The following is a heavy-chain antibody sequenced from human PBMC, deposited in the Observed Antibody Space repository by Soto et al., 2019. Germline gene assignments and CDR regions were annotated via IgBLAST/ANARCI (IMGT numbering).Heavy chain of an antibody. D-gene: IGHD3-16*02. J-gene: IGHJ4*02. CDR1: ESTLSSYA. CDR3: ARGPVWGSSRYCSDY. Sequence: ASVKVSCKASESTLSSYAISWVRQAPGQGLEWMGGIIPIFGTANYAQKFQGRVTITADESTSTAYMELRSLRSEDTAVYYCARGPVWGSSRYCSDYCGEGTPVTVSS. V-gene: IGHV1-69*13. CDR2: IIPIFGTA.